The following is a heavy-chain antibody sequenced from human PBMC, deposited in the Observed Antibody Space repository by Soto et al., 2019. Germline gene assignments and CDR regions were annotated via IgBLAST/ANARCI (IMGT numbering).Heavy chain of an antibody. Sequence: EVQLVESGGGLVQPGGSLRLSCAASGFTFSSYSMNWVRQAPGKGLEWVSYISSSSSTIYYADSVKGRFTISRDNAKNSLYLQMNSLREEDTAVYYCARDRAYGALLSGDYWGQGTLVTVSS. J-gene: IGHJ4*02. D-gene: IGHD2-21*01. V-gene: IGHV3-48*02. CDR2: ISSSSSTI. CDR3: ARDRAYGALLSGDY. CDR1: GFTFSSYS.